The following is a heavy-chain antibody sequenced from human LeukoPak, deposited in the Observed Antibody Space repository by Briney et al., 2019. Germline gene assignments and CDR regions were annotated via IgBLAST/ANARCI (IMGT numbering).Heavy chain of an antibody. CDR1: GFTFGDYA. D-gene: IGHD6-19*01. V-gene: IGHV3-7*05. CDR2: IKQDGSEK. J-gene: IGHJ4*02. Sequence: PGGSLRLSCTASGFTFGDYAMSWVRQAPGKGLEWVANIKQDGSEKYYVDSVKGRFTISRDNAKNSLYLQMNSLRAEDTAVYYCAGSSGWARYFDYWGQGTLVTVSS. CDR3: AGSSGWARYFDY.